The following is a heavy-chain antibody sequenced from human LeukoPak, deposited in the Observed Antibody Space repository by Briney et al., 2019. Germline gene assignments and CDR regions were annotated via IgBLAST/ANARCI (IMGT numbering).Heavy chain of an antibody. CDR1: GFTFSSYA. J-gene: IGHJ4*02. CDR3: TKRPNYDSSGYFDY. D-gene: IGHD3-22*01. Sequence: GGSLGLSCAASGFTFSSYAMSWVRQAPGKGLEWVSTISGSGTGTYYADSVKGRFTISRDNSKNTLFLQMNSLRAEDTAVYYCTKRPNYDSSGYFDYWGQGTLVTVSS. CDR2: ISGSGTGT. V-gene: IGHV3-23*01.